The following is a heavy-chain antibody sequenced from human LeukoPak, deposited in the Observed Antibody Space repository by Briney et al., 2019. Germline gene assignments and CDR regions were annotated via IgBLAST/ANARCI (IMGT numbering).Heavy chain of an antibody. CDR1: GGSISSYY. D-gene: IGHD4-17*01. CDR3: ARHGPTVTPRGYYYGMDV. J-gene: IGHJ6*02. CDR2: IYYSGST. V-gene: IGHV4-59*01. Sequence: PSETLSLTCTVSGGSISSYYWSWIRQPPGKGLEWIGYIYYSGSTNYNPSLKSRVTISVDTSKNQFSLKLSSVTAADTAVYYCARHGPTVTPRGYYYGMDVWGQGTTVTVSS.